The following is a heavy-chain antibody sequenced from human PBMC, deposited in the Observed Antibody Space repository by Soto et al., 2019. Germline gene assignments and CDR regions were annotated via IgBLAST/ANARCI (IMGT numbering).Heavy chain of an antibody. CDR1: GGTFSSYA. CDR2: IIPIFGTA. CDR3: ARASNNLLYFDY. D-gene: IGHD2-8*01. V-gene: IGHV1-69*13. Sequence: GAAVKVSCKASGGTFSSYAISWVRQAPGQGLEWMGGIIPIFGTANYAQKFQGRVTITADESTSTAYMELSSLRSEDTAVYYCARASNNLLYFDYWGQGTLVTVSS. J-gene: IGHJ4*02.